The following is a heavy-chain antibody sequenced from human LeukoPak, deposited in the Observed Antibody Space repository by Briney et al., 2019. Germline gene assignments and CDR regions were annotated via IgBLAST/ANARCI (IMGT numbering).Heavy chain of an antibody. CDR1: GYTFTGYY. CDR3: AREDCSSTSCQVYFDY. J-gene: IGHJ4*02. Sequence: ASVKVSCKASGYTFTGYYMHWVRQAPGQGLEWMGWINPNSGGTNYAQKFQGRVTMTRATSISTAYMELSRLRSDDTAVYYCAREDCSSTSCQVYFDYWGQGTLVTVSS. D-gene: IGHD2-2*01. CDR2: INPNSGGT. V-gene: IGHV1-2*02.